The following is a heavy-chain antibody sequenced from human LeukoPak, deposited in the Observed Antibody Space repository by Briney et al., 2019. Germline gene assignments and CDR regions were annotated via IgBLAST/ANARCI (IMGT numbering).Heavy chain of an antibody. Sequence: PGGSLRLSCAASGFTFSDYYMSWIRQAPGKGLEWVSYISSSGSTIYYADSVKGRFTISRDNAKNSLYLQMNSLRAEDTAVYYCALGPTTGSSWYYRSLGGGDRYYFDYWGQGTLVTVSS. V-gene: IGHV3-11*01. CDR1: GFTFSDYY. D-gene: IGHD6-13*01. CDR3: ALGPTTGSSWYYRSLGGGDRYYFDY. CDR2: ISSSGSTI. J-gene: IGHJ4*02.